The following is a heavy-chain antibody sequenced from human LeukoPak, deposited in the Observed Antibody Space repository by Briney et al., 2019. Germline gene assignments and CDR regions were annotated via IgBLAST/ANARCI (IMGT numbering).Heavy chain of an antibody. Sequence: SETLSLTCTASGGSISSYYWSWIRQPPGKGLEWIGYIYYSGSTNYNPSLKSRVTISVDTSKNQFSLKLSSVTAADTAVYYCARERSLRFLEGYFDYWGQGTLVTVSS. CDR3: ARERSLRFLEGYFDY. CDR2: IYYSGST. J-gene: IGHJ4*02. V-gene: IGHV4-59*01. CDR1: GGSISSYY. D-gene: IGHD3-3*01.